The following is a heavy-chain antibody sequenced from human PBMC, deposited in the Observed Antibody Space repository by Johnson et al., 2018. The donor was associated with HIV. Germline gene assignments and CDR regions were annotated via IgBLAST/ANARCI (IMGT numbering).Heavy chain of an antibody. Sequence: VQLVESGGGSIQPGGSLRLSCAASVFSISYDYMSWVRQAPGKGLEWVSSIYSGGSTYYADSVKGRFTISRDNSKNTPYLQMNSLRVEDTAMYYCARALGGSYFGAFDMWGQGTMVTVSS. CDR1: VFSISYDY. J-gene: IGHJ3*02. V-gene: IGHV3-66*02. CDR3: ARALGGSYFGAFDM. CDR2: IYSGGST. D-gene: IGHD3-16*01.